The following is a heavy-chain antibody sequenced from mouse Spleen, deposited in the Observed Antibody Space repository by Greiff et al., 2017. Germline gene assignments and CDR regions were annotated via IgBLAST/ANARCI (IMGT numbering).Heavy chain of an antibody. CDR1: GFTFSSYG. D-gene: IGHD1-1*01. CDR2: ISSGGSYT. V-gene: IGHV5-6*02. J-gene: IGHJ4*01. Sequence: DVKLVESGGDLVKPGGSLKLSCAASGFTFSSYGMSWVRQTPDKRLEWVATISSGGSYTYYPDSVKGRFTISRDNAKNTLYLQMSSLKSEDTAMYYCARRGSSPSAMDYWGQGTSVTVSS. CDR3: ARRGSSPSAMDY.